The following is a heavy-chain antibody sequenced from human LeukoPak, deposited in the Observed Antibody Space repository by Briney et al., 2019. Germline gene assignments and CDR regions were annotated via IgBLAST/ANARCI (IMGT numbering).Heavy chain of an antibody. J-gene: IGHJ6*03. CDR3: ARNHCRRFFGGVICDYYYMDV. CDR1: GGSFSVFSGYY. CDR2: INHSGST. D-gene: IGHD3-3*01. V-gene: IGHV4-34*01. Sequence: PSETLSLTCAVYGGSFSVFSGYYWSWIRQTPGKGLQWIGDINHSGSTNYNPSLKSRVTISVDTSKNQFSLKLSSVTAADTAVYYCARNHCRRFFGGVICDYYYMDVWGQGTTVTVSS.